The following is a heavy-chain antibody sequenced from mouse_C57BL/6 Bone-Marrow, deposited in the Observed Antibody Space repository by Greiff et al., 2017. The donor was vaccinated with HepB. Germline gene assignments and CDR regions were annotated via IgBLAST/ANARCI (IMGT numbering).Heavy chain of an antibody. V-gene: IGHV5-4*01. CDR1: GFTFSSYA. D-gene: IGHD4-1*01. Sequence: DVQLVESGGGLVKPGGSLKLSCAASGFTFSSYAMSWVRQTPEKRLEWVATISDGGSYTYYPDNVKGRFTISRDNAKNNLYLQMSHLKSEDTAMYYCAREGTGREAYWGQGTLVTVSA. J-gene: IGHJ3*01. CDR2: ISDGGSYT. CDR3: AREGTGREAY.